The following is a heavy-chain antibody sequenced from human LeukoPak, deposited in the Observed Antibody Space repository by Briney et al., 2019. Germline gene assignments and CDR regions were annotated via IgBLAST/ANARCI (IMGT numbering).Heavy chain of an antibody. CDR1: GFTFSSYG. CDR3: AKSSDLLTGYYSYFEY. D-gene: IGHD3-9*01. Sequence: GGSLRLSCAASGFTFSSYGIHWVRQAPGKGLEWVALISYDGSNEYYADSVKGRFTISRDNSKNTLYMQMNSLRAEDTAVYYCAKSSDLLTGYYSYFEYWGHGTLITVAS. V-gene: IGHV3-30*18. CDR2: ISYDGSNE. J-gene: IGHJ4*01.